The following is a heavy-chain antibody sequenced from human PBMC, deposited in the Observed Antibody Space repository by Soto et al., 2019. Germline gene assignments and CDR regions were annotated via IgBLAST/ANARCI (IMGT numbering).Heavy chain of an antibody. CDR2: RSYDGSNK. CDR1: GFTFSSYA. CDR3: AREIYYDSSGSFDY. Sequence: GGSLRLSCAASGFTFSSYAMHWVRQAPGKGLERVAVRSYDGSNKYYADSVMGRFTISRDNSKNTLYLQMNSLRAEDTAVYYCAREIYYDSSGSFDYWGQGTLVTVSS. J-gene: IGHJ4*02. D-gene: IGHD3-22*01. V-gene: IGHV3-30-3*01.